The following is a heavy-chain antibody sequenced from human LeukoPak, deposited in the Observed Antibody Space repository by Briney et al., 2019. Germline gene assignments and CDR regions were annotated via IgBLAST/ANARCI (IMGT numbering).Heavy chain of an antibody. Sequence: GGSLRLSCAASGFTFSSYWMSWVRQAPGKGLEWVANIKQDGSEKYYVDSVKGRFTISRDNAKNSLYLQTNSLRAEDTAVYYYARECPRYCSSTSCYAYFRLFGNWFDPWGQGTLVTVSS. D-gene: IGHD2-2*01. CDR3: ARECPRYCSSTSCYAYFRLFGNWFDP. J-gene: IGHJ5*02. CDR2: IKQDGSEK. CDR1: GFTFSSYW. V-gene: IGHV3-7*01.